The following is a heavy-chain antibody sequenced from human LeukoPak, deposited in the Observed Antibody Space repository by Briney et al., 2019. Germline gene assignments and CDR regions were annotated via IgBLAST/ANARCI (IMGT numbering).Heavy chain of an antibody. V-gene: IGHV3-7*01. CDR1: GFTFSDHW. J-gene: IGHJ4*02. CDR3: ARAVDVVDY. D-gene: IGHD2-21*01. CDR2: IRQDGSSK. Sequence: GGSLRLSCAASGFTFSDHWMSWVRQAPGKGLEWVANIRQDGSSKFYADSVKGRFTISRDNAKNSVFLQMDNLTPDDTAVYHCARAVDVVDYWGQGTLVTVSS.